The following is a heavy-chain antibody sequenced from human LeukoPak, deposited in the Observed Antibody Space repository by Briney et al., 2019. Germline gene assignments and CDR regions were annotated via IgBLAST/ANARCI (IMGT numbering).Heavy chain of an antibody. V-gene: IGHV3-21*01. D-gene: IGHD7-27*01. J-gene: IGHJ6*03. CDR3: AKAGDYYYYYMDV. CDR2: ISSSSSYI. Sequence: GGSLRLSCAASGFTFSSYSMNWVRQAPGKGLEWGSSISSSSSYIYYADSVKGRFTISRDNAKNSLYLQMNSLRAEDTAVYYCAKAGDYYYYYMDVWGKGTTVTVSS. CDR1: GFTFSSYS.